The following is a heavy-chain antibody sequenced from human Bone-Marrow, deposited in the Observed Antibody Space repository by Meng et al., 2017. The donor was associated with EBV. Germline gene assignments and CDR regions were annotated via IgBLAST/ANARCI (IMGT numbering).Heavy chain of an antibody. CDR3: ARGRGYSSPNFDY. V-gene: IGHV4-34*01. CDR1: CGSFSCYG. CDR2: INHSEST. Sequence: QVPLRQLGGGLVQTSESLSLTCSVSCGSFSCYGWNWIRQPPGKGLEWIGEINHSESTNYNPSPKSRVTISVDTSKNHFSLKLSSVTAADTAVYYCARGRGYSSPNFDYWGQGTLVTVSS. D-gene: IGHD6-13*01. J-gene: IGHJ4*02.